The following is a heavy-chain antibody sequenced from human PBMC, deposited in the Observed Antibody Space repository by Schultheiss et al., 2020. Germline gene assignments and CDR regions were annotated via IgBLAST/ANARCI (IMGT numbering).Heavy chain of an antibody. CDR2: IYSGGST. V-gene: IGHV3-53*01. Sequence: GESLKIPCAASGFTFSDYYMDWVRQAAEKGLEWVSVIYSGGSTYYADSVKGRFTISRDNSKNTLYLQMNSLRAEDTAVYYCASWGRVGAIGYWGQGTLVTVSS. J-gene: IGHJ4*02. CDR3: ASWGRVGAIGY. D-gene: IGHD1-26*01. CDR1: GFTFSDYY.